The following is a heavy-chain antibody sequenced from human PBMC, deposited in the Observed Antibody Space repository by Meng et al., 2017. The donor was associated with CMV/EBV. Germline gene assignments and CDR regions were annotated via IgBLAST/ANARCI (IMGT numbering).Heavy chain of an antibody. V-gene: IGHV1-2*02. D-gene: IGHD2-2*03. J-gene: IGHJ3*02. CDR2: INPNSGGT. CDR1: GYTFTGYY. CDR3: ARDGYCSSTSCPAGNAFDI. Sequence: ASVKVSCKASGYTFTGYYMHWVRQAPGQGLEWMGWINPNSGGTNYAQKFQGRVTMTTDTSTSTAYMELRSLRSDDTAVYYCARDGYCSSTSCPAGNAFDIWGQGTMVTVSS.